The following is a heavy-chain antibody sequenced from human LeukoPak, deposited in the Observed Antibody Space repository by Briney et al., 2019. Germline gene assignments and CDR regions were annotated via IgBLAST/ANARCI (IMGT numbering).Heavy chain of an antibody. D-gene: IGHD3-9*01. Sequence: PGGSLRLSCAASGFTFVDYAMSWVRQAPGKGLEWVSGINRDGGSTGYAESVRGRFTISRDNAKNSLYLQMNSLRAEDTAVYYCARELDYDILTGYSYYFDYWGQGTLVTVSS. V-gene: IGHV3-20*04. CDR3: ARELDYDILTGYSYYFDY. J-gene: IGHJ4*02. CDR2: INRDGGST. CDR1: GFTFVDYA.